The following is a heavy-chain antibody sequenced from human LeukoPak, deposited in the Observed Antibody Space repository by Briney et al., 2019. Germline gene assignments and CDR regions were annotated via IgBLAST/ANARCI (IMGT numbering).Heavy chain of an antibody. CDR3: AKENFKPPPAYYHYMDV. V-gene: IGHV3-23*01. CDR2: ISGSGGST. CDR1: GFTFSSYA. J-gene: IGHJ6*03. Sequence: WGSLRLSCAASGFTFSSYAMSWVRQPPGKGLEWVSTISGSGGSTYYADSVRGLLTISRDNSKNTLYLQMNSLTAEDTAVYYCAKENFKPPPAYYHYMDVWGKGTPVTVSS. D-gene: IGHD3-3*01.